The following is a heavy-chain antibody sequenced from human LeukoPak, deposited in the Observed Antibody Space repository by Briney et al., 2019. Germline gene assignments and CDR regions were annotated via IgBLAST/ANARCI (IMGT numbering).Heavy chain of an antibody. D-gene: IGHD3-3*01. V-gene: IGHV4-39*07. CDR1: GGSISSSSYY. CDR2: IYYSGST. CDR3: ARTSWSAFSLY. Sequence: KSSETLSLTCTVSGGSISSSSYYWGWIRQPPGKGLEWIGSIYYSGSTYYNPSLKSRVTISVDTSKNQFSLKLSSVTAADTAVYYCARTSWSAFSLYWGQGTLVTVSS. J-gene: IGHJ4*02.